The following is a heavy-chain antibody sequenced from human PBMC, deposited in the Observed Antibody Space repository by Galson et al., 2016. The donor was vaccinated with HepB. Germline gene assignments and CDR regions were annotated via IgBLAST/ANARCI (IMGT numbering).Heavy chain of an antibody. J-gene: IGHJ4*02. V-gene: IGHV3-11*01. D-gene: IGHD1-1*01. Sequence: SLRLSCAASGFRFSDYYMTWMRQAPGKGLECVAYINFRGTSMDHADSVKGRFTISRDNAKNSLYLQMNSLRAEDTAIYYCARGVNEASEFDNWGQGTLVTVSS. CDR2: INFRGTSM. CDR3: ARGVNEASEFDN. CDR1: GFRFSDYY.